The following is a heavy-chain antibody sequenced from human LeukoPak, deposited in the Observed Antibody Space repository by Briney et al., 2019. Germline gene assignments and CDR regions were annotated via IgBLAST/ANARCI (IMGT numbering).Heavy chain of an antibody. J-gene: IGHJ4*02. D-gene: IGHD3-10*01. Sequence: GASVKVSCKASGYTFTGYYMNWVRQAPGQGLEWMGWIDPNTGGTKYAQRFQGRVTMTWDTAISTAYMELSRRRSDDTALYYCTRDPYSYASGSMMFDYWGQGTLVTVSS. CDR1: GYTFTGYY. CDR3: TRDPYSYASGSMMFDY. CDR2: IDPNTGGT. V-gene: IGHV1-2*02.